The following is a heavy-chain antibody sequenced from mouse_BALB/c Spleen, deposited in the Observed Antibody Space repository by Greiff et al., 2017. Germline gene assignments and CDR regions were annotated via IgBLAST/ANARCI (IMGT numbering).Heavy chain of an antibody. Sequence: QVQLQQSGAELVRPGTSVKVSCKASGYAFTNYLIEWVKQRPGQGLEWIGVINPGSGGTNYNEKFKGKATLTADKSSSTAYMQLSSLTSDDSAVYFCARGGYRYGYFDVWGAGTTVTVSS. D-gene: IGHD2-14*01. CDR3: ARGGYRYGYFDV. CDR2: INPGSGGT. V-gene: IGHV1-54*03. J-gene: IGHJ1*01. CDR1: GYAFTNYL.